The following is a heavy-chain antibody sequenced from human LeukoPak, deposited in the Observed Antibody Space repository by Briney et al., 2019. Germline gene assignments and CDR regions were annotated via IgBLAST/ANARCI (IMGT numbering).Heavy chain of an antibody. D-gene: IGHD6-19*01. Sequence: ASVKVSCKASGYTFTSYAMNWVRQAPGQGLEWMGWINTNTGNPTYAQGFTGRFVFSLDTSVSTAYLQISSLKAEDTAVYYCARSPRQWLVPYPNHFDYWGQGTLVTVSS. CDR3: ARSPRQWLVPYPNHFDY. J-gene: IGHJ4*02. CDR1: GYTFTSYA. CDR2: INTNTGNP. V-gene: IGHV7-4-1*02.